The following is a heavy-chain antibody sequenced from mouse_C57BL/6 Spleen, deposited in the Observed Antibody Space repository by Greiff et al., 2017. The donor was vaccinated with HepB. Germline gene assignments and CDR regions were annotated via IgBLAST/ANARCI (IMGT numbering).Heavy chain of an antibody. V-gene: IGHV5-6*02. J-gene: IGHJ2*01. CDR2: ISSGGSYT. CDR1: GFTFSSYG. Sequence: DVKLVESGGDLVKPGGSLKLSCAASGFTFSSYGMSWVRQTPDKRLEWVATISSGGSYTYYPDSVKGRFTISRDNAKNTLYLQMSSLKSEDTAMYYCARHLNYYGSSPFDYWGQGTTLTVSS. CDR3: ARHLNYYGSSPFDY. D-gene: IGHD1-1*01.